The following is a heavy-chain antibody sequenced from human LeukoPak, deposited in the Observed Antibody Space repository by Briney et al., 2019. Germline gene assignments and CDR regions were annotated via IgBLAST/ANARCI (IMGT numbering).Heavy chain of an antibody. D-gene: IGHD3-9*01. Sequence: ASVKVSCKASGGTFSSYAISWVRQAPGQGLEWMGGIIPIFGTANYAQKFQGRVTITADESTSTAYMELSSLKSEDTAVYYCARESYDILTGYANWGQGTLVTVSS. CDR3: ARESYDILTGYAN. J-gene: IGHJ4*02. V-gene: IGHV1-69*13. CDR2: IIPIFGTA. CDR1: GGTFSSYA.